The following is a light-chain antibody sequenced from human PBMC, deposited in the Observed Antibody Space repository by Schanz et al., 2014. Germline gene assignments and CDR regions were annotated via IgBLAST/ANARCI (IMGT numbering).Light chain of an antibody. CDR1: QTVRTSY. CDR3: QQYAGSPPWT. CDR2: AAS. Sequence: EIVLTQSPGTLSLSPGERATLSCRASQTVRTSYLAWYQQKFGQAPRLLIYAASSRATGIPARFSGSGSGTEFTLTISSLQSEDFAVYYCQQYAGSPPWTFGQGTKVEVK. J-gene: IGKJ1*01. V-gene: IGKV3-20*01.